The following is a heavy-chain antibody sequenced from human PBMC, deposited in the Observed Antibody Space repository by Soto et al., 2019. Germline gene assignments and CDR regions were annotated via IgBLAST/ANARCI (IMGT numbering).Heavy chain of an antibody. D-gene: IGHD6-19*01. J-gene: IGHJ4*02. CDR3: ARLDYSNGWHYFGS. CDR1: GFIFSYYY. CDR2: ITSSSAYT. Sequence: PGGSLRLSCAASGFIFSYYYMSWIRQSPGRGLEWVSYITSSSAYTTYADSVKGRFTISRDNAKNSLYLQMNSLRAEDTAMYYCARLDYSNGWHYFGSWGQGTLVTVSS. V-gene: IGHV3-11*06.